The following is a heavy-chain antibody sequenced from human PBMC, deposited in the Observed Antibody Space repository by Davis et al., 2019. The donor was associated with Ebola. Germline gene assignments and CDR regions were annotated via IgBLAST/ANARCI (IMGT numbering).Heavy chain of an antibody. J-gene: IGHJ4*02. Sequence: GESLKISCAASGFTFSGSAMHWVRQASGKGLEWVGRIRSKANSYATAYAASVKGRFTISRDNAKNSLYLQMNSLRAEDTALYYCAKGPLRFLEWLFDYWGQGTLVTVSS. CDR1: GFTFSGSA. CDR3: AKGPLRFLEWLFDY. CDR2: IRSKANSYAT. V-gene: IGHV3-73*01. D-gene: IGHD3-3*01.